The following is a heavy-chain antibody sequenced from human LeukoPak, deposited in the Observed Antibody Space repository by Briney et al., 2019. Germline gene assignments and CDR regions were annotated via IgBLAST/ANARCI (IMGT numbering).Heavy chain of an antibody. V-gene: IGHV3-7*01. CDR1: GFTFSSYW. Sequence: GGSLRLSCAASGFTFSSYWMSGVRQAPGKGLEGVANIKQDGSEKYYVDAVRGRFTISRDNAKHSLYLQMNSLRAEDTAVYYCAREHYYDSSGYYHDAFDIWGQGTMVTVSS. D-gene: IGHD3-22*01. CDR2: IKQDGSEK. CDR3: AREHYYDSSGYYHDAFDI. J-gene: IGHJ3*02.